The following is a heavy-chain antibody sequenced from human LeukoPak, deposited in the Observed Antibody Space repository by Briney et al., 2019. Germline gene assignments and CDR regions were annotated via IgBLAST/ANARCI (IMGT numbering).Heavy chain of an antibody. CDR2: INGDGDT. CDR3: ARSRSGSVAGTSDY. Sequence: GGCLRLSCAASLFTFSSYAMSCVREAPGKGLEWGSSINGDGDTYYTDSVEGRFTLSRDNSRNTLYLQMNSLRAEDTAVYYCARSRSGSVAGTSDYWGQGTLVIVSS. CDR1: LFTFSSYA. V-gene: IGHV3-23*01. J-gene: IGHJ4*02. D-gene: IGHD6-19*01.